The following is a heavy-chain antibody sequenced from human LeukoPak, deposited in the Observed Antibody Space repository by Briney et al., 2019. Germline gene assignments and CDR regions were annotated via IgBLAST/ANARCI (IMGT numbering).Heavy chain of an antibody. V-gene: IGHV3-53*01. CDR2: IYSGGST. D-gene: IGHD2-15*01. CDR1: GFTFSSNY. Sequence: GGSLRLSCAASGFTFSSNYMSWVRQAPGRGLEWVSVIYSGGSTYYSDSVKGRFTISRDNSKNTLYLQMNSLRAEDTAVYYCARAIVGSTPYYYYMDVWGKGTTVTVSS. J-gene: IGHJ6*03. CDR3: ARAIVGSTPYYYYMDV.